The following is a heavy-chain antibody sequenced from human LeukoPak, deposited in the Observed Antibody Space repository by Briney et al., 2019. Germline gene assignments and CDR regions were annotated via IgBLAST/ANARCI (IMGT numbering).Heavy chain of an antibody. CDR3: ARELNEGRYGDYFWI. Sequence: GGSLRLSCAASGFTFSSYSMNWVRRAPGKGLEWVSSISSSSSYIYYADSVKGRFTIPRDNAKNSLYLQMNSLRAEDTAVYYCARELNEGRYGDYFWIWGQGTLVTVSS. D-gene: IGHD4-17*01. J-gene: IGHJ4*02. CDR1: GFTFSSYS. CDR2: ISSSSSYI. V-gene: IGHV3-21*01.